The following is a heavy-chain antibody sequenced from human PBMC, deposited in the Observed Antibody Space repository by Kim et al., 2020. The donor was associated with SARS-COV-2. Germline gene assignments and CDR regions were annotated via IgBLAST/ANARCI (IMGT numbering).Heavy chain of an antibody. J-gene: IGHJ6*01. Sequence: SETLSLTCAVYGGSFSGYYWSWIRQPPGKGLEWIGEINHSGSTNYNPSLKSRVTISVDTSKNQFSLKLSSVTAADTAVYYCARGSESITMVRVVTYYYY. CDR1: GGSFSGYY. CDR2: INHSGST. D-gene: IGHD3-10*01. V-gene: IGHV4-34*01. CDR3: ARGSESITMVRVVTYYYY.